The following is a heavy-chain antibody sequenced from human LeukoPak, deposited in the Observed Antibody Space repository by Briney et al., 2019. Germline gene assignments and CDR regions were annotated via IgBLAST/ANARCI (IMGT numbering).Heavy chain of an antibody. D-gene: IGHD1-1*01. J-gene: IGHJ4*02. CDR1: GFTFSSFG. V-gene: IGHV3-48*01. CDR2: ISSSSSTI. Sequence: GGSLRLSCAASGFTFSSFGINWVRQAPGKGLEWVSYISSSSSTIYYADSVKGRFTISRDNAKNSLYLQMNSLRAEDTAVYYYVRGIWNGPYYWGQGTLVTVSS. CDR3: VRGIWNGPYY.